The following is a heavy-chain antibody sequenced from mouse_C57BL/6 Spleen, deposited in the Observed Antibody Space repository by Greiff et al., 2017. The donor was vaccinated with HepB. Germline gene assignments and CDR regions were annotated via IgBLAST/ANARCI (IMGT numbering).Heavy chain of an antibody. J-gene: IGHJ2*01. CDR1: GFNIKDYY. D-gene: IGHD1-1*01. Sequence: VQLQQSGAELVRPGASVKLSCTASGFNIKDYYMHWVKQRTEQGLEWIGRIDPEDGDTEYAPKFQGKATMTADTTSNPAYLQRSSLTSEDTAVYYGTPLYYGSPHFDYWGQGTTLTVSS. CDR2: IDPEDGDT. CDR3: TPLYYGSPHFDY. V-gene: IGHV14-1*01.